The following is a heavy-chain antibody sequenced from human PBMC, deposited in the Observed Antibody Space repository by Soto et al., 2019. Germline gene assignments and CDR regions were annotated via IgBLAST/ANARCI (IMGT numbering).Heavy chain of an antibody. CDR3: ARDGLYCSGGSCYSKRENWFDP. Sequence: SETLSLTCTVSGGSISSGGYYWSWIRQHPGKGLEWIGYIYYSGSTYYNPSLKSRVTISVDTSKNLFSLKLSSVTAADTAVYYCARDGLYCSGGSCYSKRENWFDPWGQGTLVTVSS. CDR2: IYYSGST. D-gene: IGHD2-15*01. V-gene: IGHV4-31*03. CDR1: GGSISSGGYY. J-gene: IGHJ5*02.